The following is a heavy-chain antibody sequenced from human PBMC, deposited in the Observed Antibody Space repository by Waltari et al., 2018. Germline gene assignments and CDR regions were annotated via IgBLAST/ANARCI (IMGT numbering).Heavy chain of an antibody. Sequence: EVQLVESGGGLIQPGGSLRLSCAASGFTVSSNYMSWVRQAPGKGLEWVSVIYSGGSTYYADSVKGRFTIARDNSKNTLYLQRNSRRAEDTAVYYCARGALGGTGGVRYYFDYWGQGTLVTVSS. J-gene: IGHJ4*02. CDR1: GFTVSSNY. V-gene: IGHV3-53*01. CDR2: IYSGGST. D-gene: IGHD2-8*02. CDR3: ARGALGGTGGVRYYFDY.